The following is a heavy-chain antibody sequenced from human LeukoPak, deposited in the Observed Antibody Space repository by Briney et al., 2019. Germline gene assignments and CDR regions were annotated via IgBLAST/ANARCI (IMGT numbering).Heavy chain of an antibody. CDR2: IYYSGST. CDR1: GGSISSSSYY. Sequence: SETLSLTCTVSGGSISSSSYYWGWIRQPPGKGLEWIGSIYYSGSTYYNPSLKSRVTISVDTSKNQFSLKLSSVTAADTAVYYCARDFRVLRFLEWLPYYFDYWGQGTLVTVSS. J-gene: IGHJ4*02. CDR3: ARDFRVLRFLEWLPYYFDY. D-gene: IGHD3-3*01. V-gene: IGHV4-39*07.